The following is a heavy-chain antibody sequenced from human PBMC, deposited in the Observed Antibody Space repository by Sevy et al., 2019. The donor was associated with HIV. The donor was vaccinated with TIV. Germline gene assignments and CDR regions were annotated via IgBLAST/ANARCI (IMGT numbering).Heavy chain of an antibody. D-gene: IGHD2-2*02. CDR1: DDSINTYY. J-gene: IGHJ4*02. CDR3: ARLRWDLVVVPGATPGCYFDS. Sequence: SETLSLTCTVSDDSINTYYWSWIRQPPGKGLEWIGYVSHSGNTNYNPPLKSRVSMSVDTSTNQFSLKVKSVTAADTAVYYCARLRWDLVVVPGATPGCYFDSWGQWTLVTVSS. V-gene: IGHV4-59*08. CDR2: VSHSGNT.